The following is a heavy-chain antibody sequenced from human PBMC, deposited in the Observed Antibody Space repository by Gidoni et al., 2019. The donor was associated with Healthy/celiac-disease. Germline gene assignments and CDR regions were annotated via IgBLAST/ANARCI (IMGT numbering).Heavy chain of an antibody. CDR2: IGTAGDT. D-gene: IGHD6-19*01. V-gene: IGHV3-13*04. J-gene: IGHJ4*02. Sequence: EVQLVESGGGLVQPGGSLRLSCAASGFTFSSYDMHWVRQATGKGLEWVSAIGTAGDTYYPGSVKGRFTISRENAKNSLYLQMNSLRAGDTAVYYCARGGNSSGWFDYWGQGTLVTVSS. CDR1: GFTFSSYD. CDR3: ARGGNSSGWFDY.